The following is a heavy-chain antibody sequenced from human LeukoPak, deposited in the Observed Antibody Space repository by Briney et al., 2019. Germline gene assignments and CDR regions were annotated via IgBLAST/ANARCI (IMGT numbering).Heavy chain of an antibody. D-gene: IGHD3-22*01. V-gene: IGHV1-69*01. Sequence: SVKVSCKASGGTFSSYAIRWLRQAPGQGLEWMGGIIPIFGTANYAQKFQGRVTITADESTSTAYMELSSLRSEDTAVYYCARDSHSKSSGYSFDYWGQGTLVTVSS. CDR2: IIPIFGTA. J-gene: IGHJ4*02. CDR3: ARDSHSKSSGYSFDY. CDR1: GGTFSSYA.